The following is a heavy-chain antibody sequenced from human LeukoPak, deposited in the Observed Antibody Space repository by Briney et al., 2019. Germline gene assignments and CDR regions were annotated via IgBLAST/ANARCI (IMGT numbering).Heavy chain of an antibody. CDR1: GFTFSSYN. CDR2: ISSSGSYI. Sequence: NSGGSLRLSCAASGFTFSSYNMNWVRQAPGKGLEWVSSISSSGSYIYYADSVKGRFTISRDNAKNSLYLQMNSLRAEDTAVYYCARDRVAAAEDYWGQGTLVTVSS. CDR3: ARDRVAAAEDY. J-gene: IGHJ4*02. D-gene: IGHD6-13*01. V-gene: IGHV3-21*01.